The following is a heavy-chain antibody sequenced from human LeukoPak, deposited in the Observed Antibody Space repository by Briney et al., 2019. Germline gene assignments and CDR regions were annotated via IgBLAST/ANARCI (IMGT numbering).Heavy chain of an antibody. CDR2: IYYSGST. CDR1: GGSVSSSSYY. CDR3: ARHGALQQWLVKDYFDY. D-gene: IGHD6-19*01. V-gene: IGHV4-39*01. Sequence: SETLSLTCTVSGGSVSSSSYYWGWIRQPPGKGLEWIGRIYYSGSTYYNPSLKSRVTISVDTSKNQFSLKLSSVTAADTAVYYCARHGALQQWLVKDYFDYWGQGTLVTVSS. J-gene: IGHJ4*02.